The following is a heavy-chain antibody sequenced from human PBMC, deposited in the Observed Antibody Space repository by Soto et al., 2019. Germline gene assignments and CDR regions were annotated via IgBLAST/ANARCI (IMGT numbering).Heavy chain of an antibody. V-gene: IGHV3-30*18. CDR2: MSYDGSNT. D-gene: IGHD3-9*01. CDR3: AKDLLRYFDWSPVDY. Sequence: QVQLVESGGGVVQPGRSLRLSCAASGFTFSNYGMHWVRQAPGKGLEWVAVMSYDGSNTYYADSVKGLFTISRDNSKNTLYLQMSSLRAEDTAVYYCAKDLLRYFDWSPVDYWGQGTLVTVSS. J-gene: IGHJ4*02. CDR1: GFTFSNYG.